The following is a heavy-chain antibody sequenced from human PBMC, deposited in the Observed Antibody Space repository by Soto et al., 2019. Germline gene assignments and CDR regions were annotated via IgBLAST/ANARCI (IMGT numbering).Heavy chain of an antibody. CDR3: ARNLRFASVFFY. J-gene: IGHJ4*02. V-gene: IGHV4-34*01. D-gene: IGHD3-16*01. CDR1: GGSFSGYY. Sequence: PSETLSLTCAVYGGSFSGYYWSWIRQPPGKGLEWIGEINHSGSTNYNPSLKSQVTISVDTSKNQFSLKLSSVTAADTAVYYCARNLRFASVFFYWGQGTLVTVSS. CDR2: INHSGST.